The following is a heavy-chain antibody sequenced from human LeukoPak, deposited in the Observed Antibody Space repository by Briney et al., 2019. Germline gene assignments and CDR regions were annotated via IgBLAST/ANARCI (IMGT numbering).Heavy chain of an antibody. Sequence: GGSLRLSCAPSGFTFSSYSMNWVRQAPGKGLEWVSSISSSSSYIYYADSVKGRFTISRDNAKNSLYLQMNSLRAEDTAVYYCASLGGIAAAGTHYWGQGTLVTVSS. CDR1: GFTFSSYS. CDR3: ASLGGIAAAGTHY. J-gene: IGHJ4*02. V-gene: IGHV3-21*01. D-gene: IGHD6-13*01. CDR2: ISSSSSYI.